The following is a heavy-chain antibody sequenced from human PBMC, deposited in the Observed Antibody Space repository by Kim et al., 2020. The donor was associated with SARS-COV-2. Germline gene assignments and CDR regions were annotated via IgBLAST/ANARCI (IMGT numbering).Heavy chain of an antibody. Sequence: SETLSLTCTLSGASVHGFYWSWIRQSPGKGLEWIGDIYHTGRTNYNPSLRGRVTLSIDTFKDQYFLNVSSVTAADTAVYYCASVCVEDVWGPGTTVTVFS. D-gene: IGHD1-1*01. J-gene: IGHJ6*02. CDR2: IYHTGRT. V-gene: IGHV4-59*08. CDR1: GASVHGFY. CDR3: ASVCVEDV.